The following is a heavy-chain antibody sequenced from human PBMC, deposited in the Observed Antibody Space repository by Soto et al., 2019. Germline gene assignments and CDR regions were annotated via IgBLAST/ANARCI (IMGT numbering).Heavy chain of an antibody. J-gene: IGHJ1*01. CDR1: GFTFSSYA. V-gene: IGHV3-23*01. Sequence: EVQLLESGGGLVQPGGSLRLSCSSSGFTFSSYAIIWVRQAPGKGLEWVSALSGSGGSTYYADSVKGRFTISRDNSKNTLYLQMNSLRAEDTAVYYCAKGPGSYRPQYFQHWGQGTLVTVSS. CDR2: LSGSGGST. CDR3: AKGPGSYRPQYFQH. D-gene: IGHD1-26*01.